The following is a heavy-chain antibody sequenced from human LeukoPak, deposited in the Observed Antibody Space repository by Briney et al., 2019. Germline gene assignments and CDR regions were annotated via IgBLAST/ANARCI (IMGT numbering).Heavy chain of an antibody. Sequence: PGGSLRLSCAASGFTFRTYWMSWIRQAPGKEPEWVADINQDGSEEYYLQSVRGRFTVSRDNAQNAVFLQMTNLRADDTAVYYCARWKMELQRNAFDFWGQGTVATVSS. CDR3: ARWKMELQRNAFDF. CDR2: INQDGSEE. J-gene: IGHJ3*01. CDR1: GFTFRTYW. D-gene: IGHD1-26*01. V-gene: IGHV3-7*01.